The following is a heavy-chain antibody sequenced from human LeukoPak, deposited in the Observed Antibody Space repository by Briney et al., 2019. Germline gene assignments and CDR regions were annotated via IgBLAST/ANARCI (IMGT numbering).Heavy chain of an antibody. CDR3: ARARPSSFDY. CDR1: GGSISSSSYY. J-gene: IGHJ4*02. Sequence: SETLSLTCTVSGGSISSSSYYWGWIRQPPGKGLEWIGSIYYSGSTYYNPSLKSRVTISVDTSKNQFSLKLSSVTAADTAVYYCARARPSSFDYWGQGTLVTVSS. V-gene: IGHV4-39*01. D-gene: IGHD6-6*01. CDR2: IYYSGST.